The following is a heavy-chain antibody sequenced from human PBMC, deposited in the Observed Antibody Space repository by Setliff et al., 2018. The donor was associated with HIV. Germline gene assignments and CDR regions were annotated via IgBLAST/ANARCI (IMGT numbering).Heavy chain of an antibody. Sequence: GGSLRLSCATSGFTFSNFWMTWVRQAPGKGLEWVANIKEDGSETFYVDSVKGRFTLSRDTSKNTLSLQMNSLRPEDTAVYYCARVYPRLRSYYFDYWGQGTLVTVSS. V-gene: IGHV3-7*03. CDR2: IKEDGSET. J-gene: IGHJ4*02. CDR1: GFTFSNFW. CDR3: ARVYPRLRSYYFDY. D-gene: IGHD3-16*01.